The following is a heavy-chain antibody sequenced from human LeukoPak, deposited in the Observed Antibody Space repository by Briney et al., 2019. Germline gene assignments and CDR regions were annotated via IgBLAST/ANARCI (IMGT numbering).Heavy chain of an antibody. V-gene: IGHV1-8*02. CDR1: GYSFTSYD. CDR2: MNPNNGDT. D-gene: IGHD5-24*01. CDR3: ARAADDYNADY. J-gene: IGHJ4*02. Sequence: ASVRVSCKASGYSFTSYDMSWVRQATGQGPEWLGWMNPNNGDTSYTPKFQGRVTMTRNTSVSTAYMELRSLISDDTAIYYCARAADDYNADYWGQGTLVTVSS.